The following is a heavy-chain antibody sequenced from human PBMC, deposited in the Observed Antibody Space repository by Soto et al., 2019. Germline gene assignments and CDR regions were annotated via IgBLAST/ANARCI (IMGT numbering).Heavy chain of an antibody. Sequence: QVQLQQWGAGPLRPLETLSLTCGVSGGSFSGYYWAWIRQSPGKGLEWIGEINDRGSINYNPSLKSRVSISVDTSKNHYSLNLRSVTAADTAVYYCARESHDILTGPAWGGYFDLWGRCTLVTVSS. V-gene: IGHV4-34*01. CDR3: ARESHDILTGPAWGGYFDL. D-gene: IGHD3-9*01. J-gene: IGHJ2*01. CDR1: GGSFSGYY. CDR2: INDRGSI.